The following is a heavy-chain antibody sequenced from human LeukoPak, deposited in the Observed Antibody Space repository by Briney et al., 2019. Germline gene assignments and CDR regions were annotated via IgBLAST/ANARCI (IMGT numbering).Heavy chain of an antibody. V-gene: IGHV1-46*01. CDR1: GYTFTGYY. CDR3: ARVRDGYNDAYDI. Sequence: ASVKVSCKASGYTFTGYYMHWVRQAPGQGLEWMGIINPSGGSTSYAQKFQGRVTMTRDMSTSTVYMELSSLRSEDTAVYYCARVRDGYNDAYDIWGQGTMVTVPS. D-gene: IGHD5-24*01. J-gene: IGHJ3*02. CDR2: INPSGGST.